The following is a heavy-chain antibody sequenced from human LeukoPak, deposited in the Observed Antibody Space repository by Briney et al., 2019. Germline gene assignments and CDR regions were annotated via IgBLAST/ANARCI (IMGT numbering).Heavy chain of an antibody. CDR2: ISSGGSTL. Sequence: GGSLRLSCAASGFTFSDHYMSSIRQTPGKGLEWVSCISSGGSTLYYTDSVKGRFTISRDNAQNSLYLQLNSLRAEDTAVYYSARDFMTTFGVYRTFDYWGQGTLVTVSS. D-gene: IGHD3-16*01. J-gene: IGHJ4*02. CDR1: GFTFSDHY. CDR3: ARDFMTTFGVYRTFDY. V-gene: IGHV3-11*01.